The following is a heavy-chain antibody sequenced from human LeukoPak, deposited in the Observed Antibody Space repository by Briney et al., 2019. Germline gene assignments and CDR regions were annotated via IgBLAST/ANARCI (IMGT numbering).Heavy chain of an antibody. CDR3: ATVNLGQGVYYFDY. CDR1: GYTLTELS. CDR2: FDPEDGET. Sequence: ASVKVSCKVSGYTLTELSMHWVRQAPGKGLEWMGGFDPEDGETIYAQKFQGRVTMTEDTSTDTAYMELSSMRSEDTAVYYCATVNLGQGVYYFDYWGQGTLVTVSS. D-gene: IGHD6-13*01. J-gene: IGHJ4*02. V-gene: IGHV1-24*01.